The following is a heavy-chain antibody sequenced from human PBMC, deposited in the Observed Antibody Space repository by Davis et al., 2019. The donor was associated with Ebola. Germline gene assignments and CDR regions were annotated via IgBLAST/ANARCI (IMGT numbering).Heavy chain of an antibody. V-gene: IGHV3-21*01. Sequence: PGGSLRLSCAASGFTFSSYAMNWVRQAPGKGLEWVSSISSSSSYIYYADSVKGRFTISRDNAKNSLYLQMNSLRAEDTAVYYCARGELGAFDIWGQGTMVTVSS. CDR2: ISSSSSYI. J-gene: IGHJ3*02. CDR1: GFTFSSYA. D-gene: IGHD1-26*01. CDR3: ARGELGAFDI.